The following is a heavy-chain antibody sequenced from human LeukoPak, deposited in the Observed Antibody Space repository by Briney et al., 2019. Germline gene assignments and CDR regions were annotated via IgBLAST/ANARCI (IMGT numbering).Heavy chain of an antibody. J-gene: IGHJ4*02. V-gene: IGHV3-23*01. CDR1: GFTFSSYG. Sequence: PGRSLRLSCAASGFTFSSYGMHWVRQAPGKGLEWVSSINAGGYNTYYTDSVKGRFTISRDNSKNTLYLQVNTLRAEDTAEYFCGRLVGATQDWGQGTLVTVSS. CDR2: INAGGYNT. CDR3: GRLVGATQD. D-gene: IGHD1-26*01.